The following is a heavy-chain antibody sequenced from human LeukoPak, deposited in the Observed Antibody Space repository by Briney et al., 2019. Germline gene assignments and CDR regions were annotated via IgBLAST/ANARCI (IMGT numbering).Heavy chain of an antibody. CDR3: ARAMEKNFDY. CDR1: GFTFTNHG. J-gene: IGHJ4*02. V-gene: IGHV3-30*03. CDR2: SDDGSQR. D-gene: IGHD1-1*01. Sequence: GGSLRLSCAASGFTFTNHGFPWVRQAPGKGLEWVAVSDDGSQRNFADSVKGRFTISRDSSKNTLYLQMDSLRADDTAVYYRARAMEKNFDYWGQGALVTVSS.